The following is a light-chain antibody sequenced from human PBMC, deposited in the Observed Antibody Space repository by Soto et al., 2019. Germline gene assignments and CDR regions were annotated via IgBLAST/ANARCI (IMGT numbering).Light chain of an antibody. V-gene: IGLV7-46*01. J-gene: IGLJ2*01. CDR1: TGAVTSGHY. CDR3: LLSYRGARV. CDR2: DTS. Sequence: QAVVTQEPSLTVSPGGTVTLTCGSSTGAVTSGHYPYWFQQKPGQAPWTLIYDTSNKHSWTPARFSGSLLGGKAALTLSGAQPEDEAEYYCLLSYRGARVFGGGTKVTVL.